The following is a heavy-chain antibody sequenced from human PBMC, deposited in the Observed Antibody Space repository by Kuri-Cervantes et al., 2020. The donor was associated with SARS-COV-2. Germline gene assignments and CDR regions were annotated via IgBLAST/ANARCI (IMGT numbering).Heavy chain of an antibody. CDR1: GGSISSSSYY. CDR3: ATSPNTPQLRLGELSRTFDY. J-gene: IGHJ4*02. Sequence: GSLRLSCTVSGGSISSSSYYWGWIRQPPGKGLEWIGEINHSGSTNYNPSLKSRVTISVDTSKNQFSLKLSSVTAADTAVYYCATSPNTPQLRLGELSRTFDYWGQGTLVTVSS. D-gene: IGHD3-16*02. CDR2: INHSGST. V-gene: IGHV4-39*07.